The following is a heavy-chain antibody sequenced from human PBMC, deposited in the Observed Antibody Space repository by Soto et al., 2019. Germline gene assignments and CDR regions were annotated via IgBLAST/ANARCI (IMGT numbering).Heavy chain of an antibody. CDR3: ARGTVVVPAALYYYYGMDV. J-gene: IGHJ6*02. Sequence: LRLSCAASGFTFSSYSMNWVRQAPGKGLEWVSSISSSSSYIYYADSVKGRFTISRDNAKNSLYLQMNSLRAEDTAVYYCARGTVVVPAALYYYYGMDVWGQGTTVTVSS. CDR2: ISSSSSYI. D-gene: IGHD2-2*01. V-gene: IGHV3-21*01. CDR1: GFTFSSYS.